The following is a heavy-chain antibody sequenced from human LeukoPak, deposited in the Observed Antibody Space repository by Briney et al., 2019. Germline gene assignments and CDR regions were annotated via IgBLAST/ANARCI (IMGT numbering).Heavy chain of an antibody. CDR2: IYYSGST. J-gene: IGHJ5*02. CDR3: ARDPWYYYGSGSYYP. V-gene: IGHV4-59*01. CDR1: GGSISSYY. D-gene: IGHD3-10*01. Sequence: SESLSLTCTVSGGSISSYYWSWVRQPPGKGVEWIGYIYYSGSTNYNPSLKSRVTISVETSKKQFSRKLSSVTAADEAVYYCARDPWYYYGSGSYYPWGQGTLVTVSS.